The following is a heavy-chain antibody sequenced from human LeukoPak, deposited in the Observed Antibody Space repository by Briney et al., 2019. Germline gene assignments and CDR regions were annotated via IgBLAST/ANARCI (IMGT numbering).Heavy chain of an antibody. D-gene: IGHD1-26*01. J-gene: IGHJ4*02. Sequence: SETPSLTCTVSGGSISNSTYYWGWIRQPPGKGLEWIGSVYYSGTTYYNPSLKSRVTISVDTSKNQFSLKLSSVTAADTAVYYCASSGTYNWGQGTLVTVSS. CDR2: VYYSGTT. CDR1: GGSISNSTYY. CDR3: ASSGTYN. V-gene: IGHV4-39*01.